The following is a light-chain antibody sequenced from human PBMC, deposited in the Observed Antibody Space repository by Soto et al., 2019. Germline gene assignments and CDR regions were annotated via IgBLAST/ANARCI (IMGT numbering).Light chain of an antibody. V-gene: IGKV3-20*01. CDR1: QSVSRSY. CDR2: GAS. CDR3: QQYGSSPGFT. J-gene: IGKJ3*01. Sequence: EIVLTQSPGTLYLSPGERATLSCRASQSVSRSYLAWYQQKPGQAPRLLIYGASSRATGIPDRFSGSGSGTDFTLTISGLEPEDFAVYYCQQYGSSPGFTFGPGTKVDIK.